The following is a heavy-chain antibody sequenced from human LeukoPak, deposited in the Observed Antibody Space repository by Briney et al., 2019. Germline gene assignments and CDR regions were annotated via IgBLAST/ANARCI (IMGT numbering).Heavy chain of an antibody. CDR1: GGSISNSNYY. V-gene: IGHV4-39*01. CDR2: AYYSGTT. CDR3: ARHSSSAWYYYFDY. D-gene: IGHD6-19*01. J-gene: IGHJ4*02. Sequence: SETLSLTCTVSGGSISNSNYYWGWIRQPPGKGLEWIGGAYYSGTTYSSPSLKSRVTISVDTSRNHFSLNLTSVTAADTAVYYCARHSSSAWYYYFDYWGQGSFVTVSS.